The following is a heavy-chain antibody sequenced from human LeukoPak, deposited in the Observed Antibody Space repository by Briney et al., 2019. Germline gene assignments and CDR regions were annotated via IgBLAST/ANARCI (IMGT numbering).Heavy chain of an antibody. D-gene: IGHD3-22*01. CDR3: ATYDNTAFRFDY. CDR1: GGSINSYY. V-gene: IGHV4-59*08. J-gene: IGHJ4*02. Sequence: SETLSLTCTVSGGSINSYYWSWIRQPPGKGLEWIGYIYYSGSTNYNPSLKSRVTISVDTSENQFSLKLSSVTAADTAVYYCATYDNTAFRFDYWGQGTLVTVSS. CDR2: IYYSGST.